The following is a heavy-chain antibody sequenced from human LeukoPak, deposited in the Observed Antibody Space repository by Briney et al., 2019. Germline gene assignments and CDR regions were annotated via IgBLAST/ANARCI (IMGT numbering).Heavy chain of an antibody. CDR1: GFTFSSYG. CDR2: ISYDGSNK. J-gene: IGHJ4*02. Sequence: GGSLRLSCAASGFTFSSYGMHWVRQAPGKGLEWVAVISYDGSNKYYADSVKGRFTISRDNSKNTLYLQMNSLRAEDTAVYYCAKDFDYWGQGTLVTVSS. CDR3: AKDFDY. V-gene: IGHV3-30*18.